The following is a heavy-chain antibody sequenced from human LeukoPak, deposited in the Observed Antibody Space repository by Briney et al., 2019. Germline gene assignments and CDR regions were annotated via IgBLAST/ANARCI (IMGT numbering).Heavy chain of an antibody. CDR1: GFTFSSDY. CDR2: INPDGSGI. CDR3: ARDPAYGALDY. D-gene: IGHD4-17*01. J-gene: IGHJ4*02. V-gene: IGHV3-7*01. Sequence: GGSLRLSCAAPGFTFSSDYMSWVRQTPGKGLEWVAKINPDGSGIAYGDSVKGRFSISRDNAKNSLYLQMNSLRADDTAIYYCARDPAYGALDYWGQGILVTVSS.